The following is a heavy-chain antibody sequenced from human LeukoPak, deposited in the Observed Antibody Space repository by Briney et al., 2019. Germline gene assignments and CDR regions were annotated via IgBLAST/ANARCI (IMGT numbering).Heavy chain of an antibody. D-gene: IGHD1-26*01. CDR2: ITASGTAM. CDR1: GFTFSSYS. CDR3: ARSGSYRFDY. Sequence: GGSLRLSCAASGFTFSSYSMNWVRQAPGKGLEWVSHITASGTAMFYADSVKGRFTISRDNAKNSLYLQMNSLRDEDTAVYYCARSGSYRFDYWGQGTLVTVSS. V-gene: IGHV3-48*02. J-gene: IGHJ4*02.